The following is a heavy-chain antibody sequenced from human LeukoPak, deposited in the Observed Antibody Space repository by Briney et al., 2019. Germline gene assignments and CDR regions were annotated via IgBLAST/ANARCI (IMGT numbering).Heavy chain of an antibody. J-gene: IGHJ5*02. CDR1: GYTFTGYY. V-gene: IGHV1-2*06. D-gene: IGHD6-6*01. CDR2: INPNSGGT. CDR3: ARVGVPYSSSSPFDPNWFDP. Sequence: ASVKVSCKASGYTFTGYYMRWVRQAPGQGLEWMGRINPNSGGTNYAQKFQGRVTMTRDTSISTAYMELSRLRSDDTAVYYCARVGVPYSSSSPFDPNWFDPWGQGTLVTVSS.